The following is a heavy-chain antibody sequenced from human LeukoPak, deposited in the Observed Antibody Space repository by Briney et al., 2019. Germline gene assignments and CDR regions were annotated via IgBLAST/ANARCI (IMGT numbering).Heavy chain of an antibody. J-gene: IGHJ5*02. CDR2: IYNSGNT. Sequence: SETLSLSCTVSGGSISSYFWSWIRQPAGKGLEWIGRIYNSGNTRYNPSLKSRVTMSVDTSKNRFSLKLSSVIAADTAVYYCARDRFGWLDPWGQGTLVTVSS. D-gene: IGHD3-10*01. V-gene: IGHV4-4*07. CDR1: GGSISSYF. CDR3: ARDRFGWLDP.